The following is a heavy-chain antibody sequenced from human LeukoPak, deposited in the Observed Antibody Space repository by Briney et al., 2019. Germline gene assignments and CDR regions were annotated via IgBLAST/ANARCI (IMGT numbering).Heavy chain of an antibody. CDR1: GFTFSSYA. D-gene: IGHD1-26*01. CDR2: TSGSGGNT. CDR3: AKDAVGATYYYYYMDV. Sequence: GGSLRLSCAASGFTFSSYAMSWVRQAPGKGLEWVSTTSGSGGNTYYADSVKGRFTISRDNSKNTLDLQMNSLRDEDTAVYYCAKDAVGATYYYYYMDVWGKGTTVTISS. V-gene: IGHV3-23*01. J-gene: IGHJ6*03.